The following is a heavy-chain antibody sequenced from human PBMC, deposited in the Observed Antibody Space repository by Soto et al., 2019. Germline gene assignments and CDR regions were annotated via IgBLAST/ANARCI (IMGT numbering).Heavy chain of an antibody. CDR1: GGTFSSYA. V-gene: IGHV1-69*12. CDR3: ARDGDYYGSGRGDYGMDF. J-gene: IGHJ6*02. D-gene: IGHD3-10*01. CDR2: IIPIFGTA. Sequence: QVKLVQSGAEVKKPGSSVKVSCKASGGTFSSYAISWVRQAPGQGLEWMGGIIPIFGTANYAQKFQGRVTITADESTSTAYMELSSLRSEDTAVYYCARDGDYYGSGRGDYGMDFWGQGTTVTVSS.